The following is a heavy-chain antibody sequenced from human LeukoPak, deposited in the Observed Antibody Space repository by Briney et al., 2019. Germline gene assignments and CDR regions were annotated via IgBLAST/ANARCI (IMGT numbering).Heavy chain of an antibody. CDR2: TYYRSTWYN. V-gene: IGHV6-1*01. D-gene: IGHD2-2*01. J-gene: IGHJ5*02. CDR3: ARGLTQYDCFDP. CDR1: GDSVSSNSVT. Sequence: SQTLSLTCAISGDSVSSNSVTWNWIRQSPSRGLEWLGRTYYRSTWYNDYAVSVRGRITVNPDTSKNQFSLHLNSVTPEDTAVYYCARGLTQYDCFDPWGQGILVTVSS.